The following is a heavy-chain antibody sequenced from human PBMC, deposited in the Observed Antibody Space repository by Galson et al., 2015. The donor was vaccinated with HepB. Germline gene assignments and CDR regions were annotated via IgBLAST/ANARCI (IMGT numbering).Heavy chain of an antibody. CDR1: GFTFSGSA. Sequence: SLRLSCAASGFTFSGSAMHWVRQASGKGLEWVGRIRSKANSYATAYAASVKGRFTISRDDSKNTAYLQMNSLKTEDTAVYYCTRQEYRAAAGGDYWGQGTLVTVSS. CDR3: TRQEYRAAAGGDY. J-gene: IGHJ4*02. CDR2: IRSKANSYAT. V-gene: IGHV3-73*01. D-gene: IGHD6-13*01.